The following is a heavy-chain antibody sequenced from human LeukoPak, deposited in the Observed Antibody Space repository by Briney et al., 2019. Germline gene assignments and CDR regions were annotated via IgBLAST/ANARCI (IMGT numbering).Heavy chain of an antibody. J-gene: IGHJ4*02. V-gene: IGHV3-23*01. CDR2: VSGSGGST. CDR3: AKSGNARYYDSSGDY. D-gene: IGHD3-22*01. Sequence: PGGSLRLSCAASGFTFSSYAMSWVRQAPGKGLEWVSAVSGSGGSTYYADSVKGRFTISRDNSKNTLYLQMNSLRAEDTAVYYCAKSGNARYYDSSGDYWGQGTLVTVSS. CDR1: GFTFSSYA.